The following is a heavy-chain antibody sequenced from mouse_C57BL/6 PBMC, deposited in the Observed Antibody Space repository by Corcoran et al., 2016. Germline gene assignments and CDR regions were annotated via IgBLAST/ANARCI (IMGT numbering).Heavy chain of an antibody. Sequence: QIQLVQSGPELKKPGDTVKISCKASGYTFTTYGMSWVKQAPGKGLKWMGWINTYSGVPTYADDFKVRFAFSLETSASTAYLQINNLKNEDTATYFCARSGDYDDAMDYCGQGTSVTVSS. CDR3: ARSGDYDDAMDY. D-gene: IGHD2-4*01. J-gene: IGHJ4*01. V-gene: IGHV9-3*01. CDR2: INTYSGVP. CDR1: GYTFTTYG.